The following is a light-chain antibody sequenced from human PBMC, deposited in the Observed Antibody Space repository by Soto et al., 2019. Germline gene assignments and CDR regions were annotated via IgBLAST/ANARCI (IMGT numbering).Light chain of an antibody. J-gene: IGKJ2*01. CDR1: QNIYNW. V-gene: IGKV1-5*03. CDR2: MAS. CDR3: QQYNSYPYT. Sequence: DIQMTQSPSTLSASVGDRVTITWRASQNIYNWLAWYQQKPGKAPKLLIYMASTLESGVPSRFSGSGSGTEFTLTISGLQPDDFATYSCQQYNSYPYTFGQGTKLEMK.